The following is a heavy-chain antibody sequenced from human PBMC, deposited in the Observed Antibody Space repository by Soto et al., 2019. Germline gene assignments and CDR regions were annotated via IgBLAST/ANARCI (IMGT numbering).Heavy chain of an antibody. CDR1: GFTFSSYD. V-gene: IGHV3-13*04. CDR2: IGTAGDT. J-gene: IGHJ4*02. Sequence: HPGGSLRLSCAASGFTFSSYDMHWVRQATGKGLEWVSAIGTAGDTYYPGSVKGRFTISRENAKNSLYLQMNSLRAGDTAVYYCARDPYQSSNYYGSVFDYRGQGFVVIVSS. CDR3: ARDPYQSSNYYGSVFDY. D-gene: IGHD3-10*01.